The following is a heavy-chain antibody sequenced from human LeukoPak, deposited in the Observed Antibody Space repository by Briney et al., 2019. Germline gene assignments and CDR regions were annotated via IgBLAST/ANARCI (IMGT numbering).Heavy chain of an antibody. V-gene: IGHV1-69*13. CDR2: IIPIFGTA. Sequence: SVKVPCKASGGTFSSYAISWVRQAPGQGLEWMGGIIPIFGTANYAQKFQGRVTITADESTSTAYMELSSLRSEDTAVYYCARDRIVVVPAAADYYGMDVWGQGTTVTVSS. D-gene: IGHD2-2*01. CDR3: ARDRIVVVPAAADYYGMDV. CDR1: GGTFSSYA. J-gene: IGHJ6*02.